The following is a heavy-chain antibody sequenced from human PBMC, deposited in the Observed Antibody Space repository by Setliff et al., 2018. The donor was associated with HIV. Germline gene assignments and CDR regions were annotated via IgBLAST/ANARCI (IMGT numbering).Heavy chain of an antibody. CDR2: VGAVGGPT. Sequence: GGSLRLSCAASGFTFSTYAMGWVRQAPGKGLEWVSTVGAVGGPTHFAESVKGRFTISKDNSKNALYLQMSSLRDEDTAVYYCAQAQTSVSGSYYQYLQHWGQGTLVTVSS. CDR3: AQAQTSVSGSYYQYLQH. V-gene: IGHV3-23*01. D-gene: IGHD3-10*01. J-gene: IGHJ1*01. CDR1: GFTFSTYA.